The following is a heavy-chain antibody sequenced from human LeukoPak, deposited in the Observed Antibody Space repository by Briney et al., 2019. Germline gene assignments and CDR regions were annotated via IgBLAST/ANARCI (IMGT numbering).Heavy chain of an antibody. D-gene: IGHD4-17*01. V-gene: IGHV4-39*02. CDR3: ARATVTTWDFDY. Sequence: PSETLSLTCTVSGGSISGSSYYWGWIRQPPGKGLEWIGSIYYSGSTYYNPSLKSRVTISVDTSKNQFSLKLNSVTATDTAVYYCARATVTTWDFDYWGQGTLVTVSS. J-gene: IGHJ4*02. CDR2: IYYSGST. CDR1: GGSISGSSYY.